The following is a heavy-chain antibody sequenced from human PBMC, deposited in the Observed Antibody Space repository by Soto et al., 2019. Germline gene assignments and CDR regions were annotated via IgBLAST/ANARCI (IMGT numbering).Heavy chain of an antibody. V-gene: IGHV6-1*01. CDR3: ARAFGGYCSGGSCYSSLNNWFDP. D-gene: IGHD2-15*01. J-gene: IGHJ5*02. Sequence: KQSQTLSLTCAISGDSVSSNSAAWNWIRQSPSRGLEWLGRTYYRSKWYNDYAVSVKSRITINPDTSKNQFSLQLNSVTPEDTAVYYCARAFGGYCSGGSCYSSLNNWFDPWGQGTLVTVSS. CDR2: TYYRSKWYN. CDR1: GDSVSSNSAA.